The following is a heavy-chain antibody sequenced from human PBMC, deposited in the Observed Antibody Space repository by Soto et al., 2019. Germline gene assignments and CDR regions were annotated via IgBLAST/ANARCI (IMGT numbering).Heavy chain of an antibody. CDR3: AKPGGVVAVHVYPRWFDS. CDR1: GFSLRSTA. Sequence: EVQLLESGGGLVQPGVSLRLSCATSGFSLRSTAMSWVRRAPGKGLEWVSTLSASGATALFADFAKGRFTISRDTSKNTLFVNGGIWRGDDPPNYSWAKPGGVVAVHVYPRWFDSWGQGPLVPVSS. D-gene: IGHD2-21*01. J-gene: IGHJ5*02. V-gene: IGHV3-23*01. CDR2: LSASGATA.